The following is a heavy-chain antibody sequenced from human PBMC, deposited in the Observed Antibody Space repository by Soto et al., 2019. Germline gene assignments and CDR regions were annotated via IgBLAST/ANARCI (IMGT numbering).Heavy chain of an antibody. D-gene: IGHD6-13*01. CDR1: GCTFSSYS. CDR2: IIPIFGTA. Sequence: SVKVSCKASGCTFSSYSISWVRQAPGHGLEWMGGIIPIFGTANYAQKFQGRVTITADESTSTAYMELSRLTSDDTAVYYCAREISSSWMDVWGQGTTVTVS. V-gene: IGHV1-69*13. CDR3: AREISSSWMDV. J-gene: IGHJ6*02.